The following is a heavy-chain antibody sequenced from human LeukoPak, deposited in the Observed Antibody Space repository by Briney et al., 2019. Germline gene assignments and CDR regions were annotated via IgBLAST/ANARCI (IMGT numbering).Heavy chain of an antibody. J-gene: IGHJ5*02. V-gene: IGHV3-30*18. CDR2: ISYDGSNK. D-gene: IGHD2-2*01. CDR3: AKDSMRYCSSTSCLGRLDP. Sequence: GRSLRLSCEASGFTFSSYGMHWVRQAPGKGLEWVAVISYDGSNKYYADSVKGRFTISRDNSKNTLYLQMNSLRAEDTAVYYCAKDSMRYCSSTSCLGRLDPWGQGTLVTVSS. CDR1: GFTFSSYG.